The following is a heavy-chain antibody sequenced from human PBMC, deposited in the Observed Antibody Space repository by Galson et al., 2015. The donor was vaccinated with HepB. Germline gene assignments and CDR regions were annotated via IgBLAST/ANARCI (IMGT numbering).Heavy chain of an antibody. Sequence: SLRLSCAASGFTFSSYAMSWVRQAPGKGLEWVSAISGSGGSTYYADSVKGRFTISRDNSKNTLYLQMNSLRAEDTAVYCCAEDDLAYCSSTSCYGYWGQGTLVTVSS. CDR1: GFTFSSYA. D-gene: IGHD2-2*01. J-gene: IGHJ4*02. CDR2: ISGSGGST. CDR3: AEDDLAYCSSTSCYGY. V-gene: IGHV3-23*01.